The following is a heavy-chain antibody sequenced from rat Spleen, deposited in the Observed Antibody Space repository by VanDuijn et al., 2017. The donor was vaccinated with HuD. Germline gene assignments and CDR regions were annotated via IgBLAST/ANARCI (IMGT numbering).Heavy chain of an antibody. Sequence: EVQLVESGGGLVQPGRSLKLSCVASGFTFNNYWMTWIRQAPGKGLEWVASITNTGGSTYYPDSVKGRFTISRDNAKSTLYLQMNSLRSEDTATYYCTREPLYYDGSYYTHYYVMDAWGQGASVTVSS. D-gene: IGHD1-12*02. V-gene: IGHV5-31*01. CDR2: ITNTGGST. J-gene: IGHJ4*01. CDR1: GFTFNNYW. CDR3: TREPLYYDGSYYTHYYVMDA.